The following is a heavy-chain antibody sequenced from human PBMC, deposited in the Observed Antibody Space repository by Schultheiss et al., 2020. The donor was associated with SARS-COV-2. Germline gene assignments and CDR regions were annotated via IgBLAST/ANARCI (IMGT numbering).Heavy chain of an antibody. CDR3: ARAQEYSGYDLRDDAFDM. CDR1: GGSISSGSYY. D-gene: IGHD5-12*01. Sequence: SETLSLTCTVSGGSISSGSYYWSWIRQPAGKGLEWIGRIYTSGSTNYNPSLKSRVTISVDTSKNQFSLKLSSVTAADTAVYYCARAQEYSGYDLRDDAFDMWGQGTMVTVSS. V-gene: IGHV4-61*02. J-gene: IGHJ3*02. CDR2: IYTSGST.